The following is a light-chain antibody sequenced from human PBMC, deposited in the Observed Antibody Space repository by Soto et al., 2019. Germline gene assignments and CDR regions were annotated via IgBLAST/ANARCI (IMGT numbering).Light chain of an antibody. CDR3: RQRSNWQIT. CDR1: QSVSTY. Sequence: ETVLTQSPATLSLSPGESATLSCRASQSVSTYLAWYQQKPGQAPRLLIYDASNRVTGIPARFRGSGSGTDYTLTISSLEPDDFAVYYCRQRSNWQITFGQGTRLEIK. J-gene: IGKJ5*01. CDR2: DAS. V-gene: IGKV3-11*01.